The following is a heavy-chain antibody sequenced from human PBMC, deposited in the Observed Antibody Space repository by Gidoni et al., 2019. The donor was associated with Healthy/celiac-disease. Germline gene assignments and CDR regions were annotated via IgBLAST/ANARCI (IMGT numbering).Heavy chain of an antibody. CDR2: ISGSGGST. CDR3: AKDPYYDFWSAPGSNWFDP. Sequence: EVQLLESGGGLVQPGGSLRLSCAASGFTFSSYAMSWVRPAPGKGREWVSAISGSGGSTYYADSVKGRFTISRDNSKNTLYLQMNSLRAEDTAVYYCAKDPYYDFWSAPGSNWFDPWGQGTLVTVSS. J-gene: IGHJ5*02. V-gene: IGHV3-23*01. CDR1: GFTFSSYA. D-gene: IGHD3-3*01.